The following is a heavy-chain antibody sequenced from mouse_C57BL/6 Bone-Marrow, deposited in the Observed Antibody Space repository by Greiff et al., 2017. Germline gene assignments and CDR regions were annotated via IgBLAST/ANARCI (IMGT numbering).Heavy chain of an antibody. Sequence: EVQLQQSGPELVKPGASVKISCKASGYSFTGYYMNWVKQSPEKSLEWIGEINPSTGGTTYNQKFKAKATLTVDKSSSTAYMQLKSLKSEGSAVYYGARWDYDCDRGNAMDYWGQGTSNTVTS. CDR2: INPSTGGT. CDR1: GYSFTGYY. V-gene: IGHV1-42*01. CDR3: ARWDYDCDRGNAMDY. D-gene: IGHD2-4*01. J-gene: IGHJ4*01.